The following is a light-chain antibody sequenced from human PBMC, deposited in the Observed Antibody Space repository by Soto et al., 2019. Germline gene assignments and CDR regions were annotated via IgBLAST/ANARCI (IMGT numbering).Light chain of an antibody. V-gene: IGKV1-5*03. CDR3: QQYNSYSYT. CDR2: KES. J-gene: IGKJ2*01. CDR1: QSISSW. Sequence: DIQMTQSPSTLSASVGDRVTITCLASQSISSWLAWYQQKPGKAPKLMIYKESSLESGVPSRFSGSGSGTEFTLTISSLQPDDFATYYCQQYNSYSYTFGQGTKLAIK.